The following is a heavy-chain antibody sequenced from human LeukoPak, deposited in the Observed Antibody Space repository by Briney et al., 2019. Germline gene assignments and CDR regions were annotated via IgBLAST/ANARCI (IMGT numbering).Heavy chain of an antibody. V-gene: IGHV4-59*01. J-gene: IGHJ3*02. CDR3: ARDPTYYDILTSYYLSGAFDI. Sequence: SETLSLTCTVSGGSISSYYWSWIRQPPGKGLEWIGYIYYSGSTNYNPSLKSRVTISVDTSKNQFSLKLSSVTAADTAVYYCARDPTYYDILTSYYLSGAFDIWGQGTMVTVSS. CDR1: GGSISSYY. CDR2: IYYSGST. D-gene: IGHD3-9*01.